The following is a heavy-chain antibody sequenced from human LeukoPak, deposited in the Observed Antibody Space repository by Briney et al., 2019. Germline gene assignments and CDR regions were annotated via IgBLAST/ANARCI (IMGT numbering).Heavy chain of an antibody. CDR1: GYTFTSYG. Sequence: ASVKVSCKASGYTFTSYGISWVRQAPGQGLEWMGWISAYNGNTNYAQKFQGRVTITADESTSTDYMELSSLRSEDTAVYYCARFSGSGSYYQGWFDPWGQGTLVTVSS. V-gene: IGHV1-18*01. CDR3: ARFSGSGSYYQGWFDP. CDR2: ISAYNGNT. J-gene: IGHJ5*02. D-gene: IGHD1-26*01.